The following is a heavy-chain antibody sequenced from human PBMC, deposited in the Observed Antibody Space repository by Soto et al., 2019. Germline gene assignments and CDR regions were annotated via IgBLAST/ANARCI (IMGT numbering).Heavy chain of an antibody. V-gene: IGHV1-69*01. CDR1: GGTFSSYA. CDR2: IIPIFGTA. CDR3: GRSLRITMIVVFTQGAFDI. D-gene: IGHD3-22*01. J-gene: IGHJ3*02. Sequence: QVQLVQSGAEVKKPGSSVKVSCKASGGTFSSYAIRWVRPAPGQGLEWMGWIIPIFGTANYAQKFQGRLTMTADGSTSTAYMELSSLRAEDTAWYYCGRSLRITMIVVFTQGAFDIWGQGTIVTVSS.